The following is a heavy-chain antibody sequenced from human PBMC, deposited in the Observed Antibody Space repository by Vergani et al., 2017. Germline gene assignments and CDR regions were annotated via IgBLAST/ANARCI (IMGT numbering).Heavy chain of an antibody. CDR1: GASVNSYY. Sequence: QVKLQESGPGLVKPSETLSLTCTVSGASVNSYYWSWIRQPPGKGLEWMGYVSFRGDTLYDPSVNGRMTISLNTSSNQFYLYLTSVTAADTAVYYCARSRIYDGAGSPDYWGQGTLVTVSS. CDR3: ARSRIYDGAGSPDY. CDR2: VSFRGDT. V-gene: IGHV4-59*02. D-gene: IGHD3-10*01. J-gene: IGHJ4*02.